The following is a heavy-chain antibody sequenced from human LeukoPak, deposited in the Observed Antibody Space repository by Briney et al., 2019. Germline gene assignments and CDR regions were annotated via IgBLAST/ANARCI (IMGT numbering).Heavy chain of an antibody. D-gene: IGHD3-9*01. CDR2: INHSGST. Sequence: SETLSLTCAVYGGSFSGYYWSWIRQPPGKGLEWIGEINHSGSTNYNPSLKSRVTISVDTSKNQFSLKLSSVTAADTAVYYCARLRILTGYNYWGQGTLVTASS. CDR1: GGSFSGYY. J-gene: IGHJ4*02. CDR3: ARLRILTGYNY. V-gene: IGHV4-34*01.